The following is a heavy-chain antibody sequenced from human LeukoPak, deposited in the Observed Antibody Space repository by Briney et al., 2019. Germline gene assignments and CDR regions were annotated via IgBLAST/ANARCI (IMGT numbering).Heavy chain of an antibody. CDR2: ISGSGGST. CDR3: AKDPYYDFWSGHRFFDY. J-gene: IGHJ4*02. CDR1: GFTFNNYA. Sequence: PGGSLSLSCAASGFTFNNYAMSWVRQAPGKGLEGVSAISGSGGSTYYADSVKGRFTISRDNSKNTLYLQMNSLRAEDTAVYYCAKDPYYDFWSGHRFFDYWGQGTLVTVSS. D-gene: IGHD3-3*01. V-gene: IGHV3-23*01.